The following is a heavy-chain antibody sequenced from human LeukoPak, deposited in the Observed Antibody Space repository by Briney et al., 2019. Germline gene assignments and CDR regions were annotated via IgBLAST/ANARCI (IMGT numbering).Heavy chain of an antibody. CDR1: GYTFTSYD. CDR2: MNPNSGNT. V-gene: IGHV1-8*01. D-gene: IGHD2-15*01. J-gene: IGHJ4*02. CDR3: ARPTYQYCSGGSCYFDY. Sequence: ASVKVSCKASGYTFTSYDINWVRQATGQGLDWMGWMNPNSGNTGYAQKFQGRVTMTRNTSISTAYMELSSLRSEDTAVYYCARPTYQYCSGGSCYFDYWGQGTLVTVSS.